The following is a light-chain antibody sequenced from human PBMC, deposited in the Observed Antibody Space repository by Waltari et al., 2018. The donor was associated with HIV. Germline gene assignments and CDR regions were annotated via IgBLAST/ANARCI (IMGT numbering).Light chain of an antibody. CDR2: VAS. J-gene: IGKJ2*03. Sequence: EIQMTKSPSSLSASVGDRVTITCRASQNMSSYLNWYQQKPGKAPKLLMYVASSLQSGVPSRFSGSGSGTDFTLTISSLQPEDFATYYCQQSYSTPYSFGQGTKLEIK. CDR1: QNMSSY. CDR3: QQSYSTPYS. V-gene: IGKV1-39*01.